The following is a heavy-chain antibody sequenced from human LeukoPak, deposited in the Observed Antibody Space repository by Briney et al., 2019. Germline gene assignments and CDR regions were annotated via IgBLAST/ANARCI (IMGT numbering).Heavy chain of an antibody. Sequence: ASVKVSCKASGYTFTDSGINWVRQAPGQGLEWMGCISAYNGNTHYAQNLQGRVTMTTDKSTSTAYMELRSLRSDDTAVYYCARGVLRYFDYWFDPWGQGTLVTVSS. J-gene: IGHJ5*02. CDR3: ARGVLRYFDYWFDP. D-gene: IGHD3-9*01. CDR1: GYTFTDSG. V-gene: IGHV1-18*01. CDR2: ISAYNGNT.